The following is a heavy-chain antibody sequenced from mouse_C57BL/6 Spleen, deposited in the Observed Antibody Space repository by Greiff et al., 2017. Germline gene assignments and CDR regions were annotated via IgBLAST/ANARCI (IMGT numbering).Heavy chain of an antibody. J-gene: IGHJ1*03. CDR1: GYSFTDYN. V-gene: IGHV1-39*01. D-gene: IGHD1-1*01. CDR3: ARYDGSSYEWYFDV. Sequence: VQLQQSGPELVKPGASVKISCKASGYSFTDYNMHWVKQSNGKSLEWIGVINPNYGTTSYNQKFKGKATLTVDQSSSTAYMQLNSLTSEDSAVYYFARYDGSSYEWYFDVWGTGTTVTVSS. CDR2: INPNYGTT.